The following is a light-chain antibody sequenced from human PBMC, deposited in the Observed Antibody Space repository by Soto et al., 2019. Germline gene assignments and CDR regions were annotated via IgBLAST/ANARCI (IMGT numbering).Light chain of an antibody. V-gene: IGKV3-15*01. CDR2: GAS. J-gene: IGKJ2*01. CDR1: ENLSRN. CDR3: QQYDKWPHT. Sequence: EMILTQSPATLSVSPGERATLSCRARENLSRNVAWYQQQPGQAPRLLIHGASTRATGISARFSGSGSGTDFTLTISSLQSEDFAVYFCQQYDKWPHTFGQGTKLEIK.